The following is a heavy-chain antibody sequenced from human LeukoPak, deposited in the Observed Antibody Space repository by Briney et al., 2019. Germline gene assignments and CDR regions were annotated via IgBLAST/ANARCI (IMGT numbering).Heavy chain of an antibody. J-gene: IGHJ4*02. CDR3: ARGEVPPHYFDS. CDR2: INPSGNSI. V-gene: IGHV1-46*01. CDR1: GYTFTSYY. Sequence: ASVKVSCKASGYTFTSYYMHWVRQAPGQGLEWVGIINPSGNSISYAQKFQGRVTMTRDMSTSTVYMELRSLRFEDTAVYYCARGEVPPHYFDSWGQGTLVTVSS.